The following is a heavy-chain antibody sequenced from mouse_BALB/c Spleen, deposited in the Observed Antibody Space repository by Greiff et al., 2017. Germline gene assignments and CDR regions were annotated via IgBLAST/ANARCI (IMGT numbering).Heavy chain of an antibody. D-gene: IGHD1-2*01. CDR1: GFTFSSYA. J-gene: IGHJ2*01. Sequence: EVNVVESGGGLVKPGGSLKLSCAASGFTFSSYAMSWVRQSPEKRLEWVAEISSGGSYTYYPDTVTGRFTISRDNAKNTLYLEMSSLRSEDTAMYYCARTATFFDYWGQGTTLTVSS. CDR3: ARTATFFDY. V-gene: IGHV5-9-4*01. CDR2: ISSGGSYT.